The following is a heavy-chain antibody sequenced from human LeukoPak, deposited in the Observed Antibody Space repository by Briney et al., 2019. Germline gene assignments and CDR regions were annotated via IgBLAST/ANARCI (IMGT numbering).Heavy chain of an antibody. CDR1: GFTSNTYW. V-gene: IGHV3-7*01. CDR2: IREDGSEI. D-gene: IGHD7-27*01. CDR3: ARHWAHLDY. Sequence: GGSLRLSCVGSGFTSNTYWMNWVRQAPGKGLEWVANIREDGSEIYYLDSVKGRFTIFRDNAKNSLYLQMNGLRAEDTAVYYCARHWAHLDYWGQGTLVTVSS. J-gene: IGHJ4*02.